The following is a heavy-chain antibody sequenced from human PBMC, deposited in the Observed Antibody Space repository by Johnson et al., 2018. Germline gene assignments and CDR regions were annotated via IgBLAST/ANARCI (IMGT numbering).Heavy chain of an antibody. Sequence: VQLVQSGAEVKKPGESLKISCKGSGYSFTNYWIAWVRQMPGKGLEWMGIIYPGDSDTRYSPSFHVQCTSQADKSISTAYLQWSSQKASDTAMYYCARHSGYNSVRGVRYYYDAMDVWGQGTTVTVSS. D-gene: IGHD2-8*01. CDR1: GYSFTNYW. CDR3: ARHSGYNSVRGVRYYYDAMDV. CDR2: IYPGDSDT. V-gene: IGHV5-51*01. J-gene: IGHJ6*02.